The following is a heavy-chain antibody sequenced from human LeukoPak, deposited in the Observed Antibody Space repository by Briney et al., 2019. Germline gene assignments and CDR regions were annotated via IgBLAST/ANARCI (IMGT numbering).Heavy chain of an antibody. V-gene: IGHV3-48*04. D-gene: IGHD3-10*01. CDR3: GRVGAYYGSGSYSDY. CDR1: GFTFSSHA. J-gene: IGHJ4*02. CDR2: ISTDSLTI. Sequence: PGGSLRLSCAASGFTFSSHAMNWVRQAPGKGLEWISSISTDSLTIKYADFVSGQFTISRDNAEHLLFLQMNSLRAEDTAVYYCGRVGAYYGSGSYSDYWGQGTLVTVSS.